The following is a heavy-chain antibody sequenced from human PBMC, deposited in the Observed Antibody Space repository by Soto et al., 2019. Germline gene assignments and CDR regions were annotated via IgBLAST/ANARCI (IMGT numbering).Heavy chain of an antibody. J-gene: IGHJ6*02. CDR3: ARRRDYGSGSYTDYYYYGMDA. D-gene: IGHD3-10*01. CDR1: GGSISSGGYY. CDR2: IYYSGST. V-gene: IGHV4-31*03. Sequence: SETLSLTCTVSGGSISSGGYYWSWIRQHPGKGLEWIGYIYYSGSTYYNPSLKSRVTISVDTSKNQFSLKLSSVTAADTAVYYCARRRDYGSGSYTDYYYYGMDAWGQGTTVTVSS.